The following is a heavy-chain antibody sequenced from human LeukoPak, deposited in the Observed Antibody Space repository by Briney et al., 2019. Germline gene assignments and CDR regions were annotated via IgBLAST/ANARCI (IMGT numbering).Heavy chain of an antibody. J-gene: IGHJ5*02. CDR3: ARGRGIRGYSYGANNWFDP. CDR1: GGTFSSLT. V-gene: IGHV1-69*13. D-gene: IGHD5-18*01. Sequence: ASVKVSCKASGGTFSSLTINWVRQAPGQGLEWMGGIIPIFGRANYAQKFQGRVTITADDSTSTAYMELSSLRSEDTAVYYCARGRGIRGYSYGANNWFDPWGQGTLVTVSS. CDR2: IIPIFGRA.